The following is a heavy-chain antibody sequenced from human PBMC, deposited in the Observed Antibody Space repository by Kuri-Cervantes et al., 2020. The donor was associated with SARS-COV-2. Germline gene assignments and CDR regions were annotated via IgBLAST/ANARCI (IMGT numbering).Heavy chain of an antibody. D-gene: IGHD6-19*01. V-gene: IGHV3-64*04. J-gene: IGHJ4*02. CDR2: ISSNGGST. CDR1: GFTFSSYA. CDR3: AKDLTFGMVAGTEVLDS. Sequence: GESLKISCSASGFTFSSYAMHWVRQAPGKGLEYVSAISSNGGSTYYADSVKGRFTISRDNSKNTLYLQMNSLRAEDTAVYYCAKDLTFGMVAGTEVLDSWGQGTLVTVSS.